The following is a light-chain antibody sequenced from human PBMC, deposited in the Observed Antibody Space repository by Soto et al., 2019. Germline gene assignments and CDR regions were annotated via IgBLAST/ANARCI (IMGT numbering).Light chain of an antibody. CDR1: SSHIGSNP. V-gene: IGLV1-44*01. CDR2: SDT. Sequence: QSVLTQPPSASGAPGQRVTISCSGSSSHIGSNPVNWYQQLPGTAPKLVIFSDTQLPSGVPDRFSGSKSGTSASLAISGLQSEDEADYYCAAWDASRNGHCVFGSGTKLTVL. J-gene: IGLJ1*01. CDR3: AAWDASRNGHCV.